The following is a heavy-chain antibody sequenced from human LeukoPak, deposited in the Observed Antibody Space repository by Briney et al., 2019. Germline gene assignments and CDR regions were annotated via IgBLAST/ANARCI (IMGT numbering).Heavy chain of an antibody. CDR3: ARRLRYFDWSLLWFDP. Sequence: SETLSLTCTVSGGSISSYYWSWIRQPPGKGLEWIGEINHSGSTNYNPSLKSRVTISVDTSKNQFSLKLSSVTAADTAVYYCARRLRYFDWSLLWFDPWGQGTLVTVSS. V-gene: IGHV4-34*01. J-gene: IGHJ5*02. CDR2: INHSGST. CDR1: GGSISSYY. D-gene: IGHD3-9*01.